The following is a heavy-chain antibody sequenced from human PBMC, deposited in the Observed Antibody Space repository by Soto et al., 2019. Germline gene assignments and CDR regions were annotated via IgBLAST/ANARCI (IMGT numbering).Heavy chain of an antibody. V-gene: IGHV1-69*12. D-gene: IGHD6-19*01. CDR1: GGTFSSYA. Sequence: QVQLVQSGAEVKKPGSSVKVSCKASGGTFSSYAISWVRQAPGQGLESMGGIIPIFGTANYAQKFQGRVTITADEATSTAYMELSSLRSEDTAVYYCARDPRAVAGTRGWFAPWGQGTLVTVSS. J-gene: IGHJ5*02. CDR3: ARDPRAVAGTRGWFAP. CDR2: IIPIFGTA.